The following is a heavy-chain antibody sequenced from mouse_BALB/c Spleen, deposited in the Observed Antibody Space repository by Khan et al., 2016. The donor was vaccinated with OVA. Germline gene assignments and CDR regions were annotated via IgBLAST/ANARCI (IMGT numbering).Heavy chain of an antibody. Sequence: QVQLKQSGPGLVAPSQSLSITCTVSGFSLTDHGVSWIRQPPGKGLEWLGVIWGGGSTYYNSVLKSRLSISKDNSKSQVFLKMNSLQTDDTAMYYCAKQKWSPYYGMDYWGQGTSVTVSS. CDR3: AKQKWSPYYGMDY. CDR1: GFSLTDHG. J-gene: IGHJ4*01. V-gene: IGHV2-6-5*01. CDR2: IWGGGST. D-gene: IGHD1-1*02.